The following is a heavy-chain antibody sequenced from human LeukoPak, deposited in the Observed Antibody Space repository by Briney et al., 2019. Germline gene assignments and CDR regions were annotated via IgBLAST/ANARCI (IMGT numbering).Heavy chain of an antibody. Sequence: PGGSLRLSCAASGFTFSSYSMNWVRQAPGKGLEWVSSISSSSSYIYYADSVKGRFTISRDNAKNSLYLQMNSLRAKDTAVYYCARGRPMGADYWGQGTLVTVSS. CDR2: ISSSSSYI. D-gene: IGHD3-10*01. CDR3: ARGRPMGADY. V-gene: IGHV3-21*01. J-gene: IGHJ4*02. CDR1: GFTFSSYS.